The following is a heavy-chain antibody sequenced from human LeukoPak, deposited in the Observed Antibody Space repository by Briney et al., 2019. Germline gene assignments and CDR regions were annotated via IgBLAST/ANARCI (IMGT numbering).Heavy chain of an antibody. J-gene: IGHJ4*02. D-gene: IGHD6-13*01. CDR1: GFTLSSHW. CDR3: AKERGAAAGTVYFDF. Sequence: GGSLRLSCEASGFTLSSHWMSWVRQAPGKGLEWLGNINQDGSEKNSVDSVKGRFTISRDNSKNTLYLQINSLRPEDTAVYYCAKERGAAAGTVYFDFWGQGTLVTVSS. V-gene: IGHV3-7*01. CDR2: INQDGSEK.